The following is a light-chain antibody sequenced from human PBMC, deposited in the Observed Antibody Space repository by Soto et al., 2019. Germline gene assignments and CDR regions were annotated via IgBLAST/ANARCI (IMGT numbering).Light chain of an antibody. CDR1: QNINTY. V-gene: IGKV3-15*01. CDR2: GAS. Sequence: EKVMTQSPATRSMSPGERATLSCRASQNINTYLAWYQQKPGQAPRLLIYGASTRATGIPARFSGSGSGTEFTRTISSRQSEDFAVYYCQQYTNWPSWTFGQGTKVEIK. CDR3: QQYTNWPSWT. J-gene: IGKJ1*01.